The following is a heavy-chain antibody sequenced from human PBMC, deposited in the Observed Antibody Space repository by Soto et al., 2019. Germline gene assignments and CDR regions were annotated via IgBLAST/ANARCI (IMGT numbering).Heavy chain of an antibody. CDR3: AKDRGPYCSGGICYPPSWFDP. D-gene: IGHD2-15*01. CDR1: GFTFVNYA. J-gene: IGHJ5*02. Sequence: GGSLRLSCVGSGFTFVNYAMSWVRQAPGKGLEWVSSITGIDGRTYYADSVKGRFTISRDNPKNTLYLQMNNLRAEDTAMFYCAKDRGPYCSGGICYPPSWFDPWGQGTQVTAPQ. V-gene: IGHV3-23*01. CDR2: ITGIDGRT.